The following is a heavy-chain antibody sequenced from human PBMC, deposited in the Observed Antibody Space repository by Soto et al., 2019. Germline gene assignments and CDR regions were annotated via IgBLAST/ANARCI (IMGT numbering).Heavy chain of an antibody. V-gene: IGHV3-23*01. CDR3: AKARSGNPLYYFEY. Sequence: VGSLRLSCASSVFIFSSYAMNCVRDTPGEWLEWIAGISGSGISTYYADSVKGRFTISRDNSKKMLYLQMSSLRAEDSAEYFCAKARSGNPLYYFEYWGQATLVTLSS. CDR2: ISGSGIST. J-gene: IGHJ4*02. CDR1: VFIFSSYA. D-gene: IGHD1-26*01.